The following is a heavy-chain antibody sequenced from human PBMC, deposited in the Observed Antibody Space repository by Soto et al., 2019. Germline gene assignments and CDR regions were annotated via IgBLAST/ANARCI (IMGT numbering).Heavy chain of an antibody. CDR2: MNPNSGNT. J-gene: IGHJ6*03. D-gene: IGHD3-3*01. CDR3: ASRINYDFWSGPTSYMDV. CDR1: GYTFTSYD. Sequence: ASVKVSCKASGYTFTSYDINWVRQATGQGLEWMGWMNPNSGNTGYAQKFQGRVTMTRNTSISTAYMELSSLRSEDTAVYYCASRINYDFWSGPTSYMDVWGKGTTVTVSS. V-gene: IGHV1-8*01.